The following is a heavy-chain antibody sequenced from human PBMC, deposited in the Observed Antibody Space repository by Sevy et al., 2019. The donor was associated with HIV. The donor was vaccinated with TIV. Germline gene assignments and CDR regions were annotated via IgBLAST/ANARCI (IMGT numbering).Heavy chain of an antibody. CDR2: IYWDGDT. J-gene: IGHJ4*02. Sequence: SGPTLVKPTQTLTLTCTFSGFSFSTSGVGVGWIRQPPGKAPEWLAMIYWDGDTRYSPSLMNRLTITKDTSKDQVVLTMANMEPVDTVTYYCAHRRSKGITIAEFDHWGQGTLVTVSS. CDR1: GFSFSTSGVG. D-gene: IGHD3-9*01. CDR3: AHRRSKGITIAEFDH. V-gene: IGHV2-5*02.